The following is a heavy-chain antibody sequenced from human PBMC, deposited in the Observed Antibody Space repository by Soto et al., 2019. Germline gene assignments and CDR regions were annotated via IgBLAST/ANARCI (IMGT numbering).Heavy chain of an antibody. Sequence: PSETLSLTCTVSGVSISSGGYYWSWLRQHPGKGLEWIGYIYYSGSTYYNPSLKSRVTISVDTSKNQFSLKLSSVTAADTAVYYCARSPSNTYYYDSSGYYPFDPWGQGTLVTVSS. D-gene: IGHD3-22*01. V-gene: IGHV4-31*03. CDR2: IYYSGST. CDR3: ARSPSNTYYYDSSGYYPFDP. J-gene: IGHJ5*02. CDR1: GVSISSGGYY.